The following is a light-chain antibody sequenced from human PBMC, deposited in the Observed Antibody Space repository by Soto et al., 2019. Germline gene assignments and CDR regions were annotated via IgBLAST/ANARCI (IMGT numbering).Light chain of an antibody. V-gene: IGKV2-30*01. CDR3: MQGTYLPPT. CDR2: TVS. CDR1: QSLVYSDGNAY. J-gene: IGKJ1*01. Sequence: DVVMTQSPLSLPVTLGQPASISCRSSQSLVYSDGNAYLNWFQQRPGQSPRRLIYTVSNRDSGVPDRFSGSWSGTDFPLKISRVEAEDVGVYYCMQGTYLPPTFGQGTKVEIK.